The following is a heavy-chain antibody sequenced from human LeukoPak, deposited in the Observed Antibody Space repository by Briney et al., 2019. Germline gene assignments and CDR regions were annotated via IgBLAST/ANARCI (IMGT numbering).Heavy chain of an antibody. CDR3: ATEGVVVDWFDP. J-gene: IGHJ5*02. D-gene: IGHD2-15*01. Sequence: ASVKVSCKASGGTFSSYAISWVRQATGQGLEWMGGIIPIFGTANYAQKFQGRVTITADESTSTAYMELSSLRSEDTAVYYCATEGVVVDWFDPWGEGTLVTVSS. CDR1: GGTFSSYA. V-gene: IGHV1-69*13. CDR2: IIPIFGTA.